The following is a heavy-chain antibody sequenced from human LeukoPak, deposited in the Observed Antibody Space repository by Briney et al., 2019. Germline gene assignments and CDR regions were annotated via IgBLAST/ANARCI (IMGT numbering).Heavy chain of an antibody. V-gene: IGHV3-21*01. CDR1: GFTFSSYS. CDR2: ISSSSSYI. D-gene: IGHD6-19*01. J-gene: IGHJ4*02. CDR3: ARVGSSGWYEALDFDY. Sequence: RTGGSLRLSCAASGFTFSSYSMNWVRQAPGKGLEWVSSISSSSSYIYYADSVKGRFTISRDNAKNSLYLQMNSLRAEDTAVYYCARVGSSGWYEALDFDYWGQGTLVTVSS.